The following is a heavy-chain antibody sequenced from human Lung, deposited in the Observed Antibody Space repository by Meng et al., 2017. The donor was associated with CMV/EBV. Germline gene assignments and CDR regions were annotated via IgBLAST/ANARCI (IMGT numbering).Heavy chain of an antibody. Sequence: GGSLRLXXAGSGFTFSSHSMNWVRQAPGKGLEWVSSISTSSSYIYYADSVKGRFTVSRDNARKSLYLEMNSLRAEDTAVYYCAREKSNYGDHDFDFWGQGXLVTVSS. D-gene: IGHD4-11*01. J-gene: IGHJ4*02. V-gene: IGHV3-21*01. CDR3: AREKSNYGDHDFDF. CDR2: ISTSSSYI. CDR1: GFTFSSHS.